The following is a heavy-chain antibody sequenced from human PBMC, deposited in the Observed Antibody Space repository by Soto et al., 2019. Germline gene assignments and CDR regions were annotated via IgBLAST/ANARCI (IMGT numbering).Heavy chain of an antibody. J-gene: IGHJ5*02. CDR2: ISTYSGAT. CDR3: ARHHGPTTSEKWFDP. V-gene: IGHV1-18*01. CDR1: GNTFSTND. Sequence: QVHLVQSGVKGRTPGASGKVSCQASGNTFSTNDISWVQKAPGQGLDGRGWISTYSGATKYAQKFQGRVTMTTDTSTTTAYLELRSLRSDDTAVYYCARHHGPTTSEKWFDPWGQGTLVTVSS. D-gene: IGHD5-12*01.